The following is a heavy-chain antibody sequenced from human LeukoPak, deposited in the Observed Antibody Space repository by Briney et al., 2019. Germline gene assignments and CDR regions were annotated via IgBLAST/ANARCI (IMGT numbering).Heavy chain of an antibody. V-gene: IGHV4-59*01. D-gene: IGHD3-22*01. CDR1: GGSISSYY. Sequence: PSETLSLTCTVSGGSISSYYWSWIRQPPGKGLEWIGYIYYSGSANYNPSLKSRVTISVDTSKNQFSLKLSSVTAADTAVYYCAREHRIAEGKDGYYDSSGYYIDYWGQGTLVTVSS. CDR3: AREHRIAEGKDGYYDSSGYYIDY. CDR2: IYYSGSA. J-gene: IGHJ4*02.